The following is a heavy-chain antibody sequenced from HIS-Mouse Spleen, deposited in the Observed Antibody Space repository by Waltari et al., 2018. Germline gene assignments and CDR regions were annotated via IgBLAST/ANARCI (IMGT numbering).Heavy chain of an antibody. V-gene: IGHV4-39*07. Sequence: QLQLQESGPGLVKPSETLSLTCTVSGGSILSSSYYRVWIRQPPGKGLEWIGSIYYSGSTYYNPSLKSRVTISVDTSKNQFSLKLSSVTAADTAVYYCAREIPYSSSWYDWYFDLWGRGTLVTVSS. CDR2: IYYSGST. CDR1: GGSILSSSYY. CDR3: AREIPYSSSWYDWYFDL. D-gene: IGHD6-13*01. J-gene: IGHJ2*01.